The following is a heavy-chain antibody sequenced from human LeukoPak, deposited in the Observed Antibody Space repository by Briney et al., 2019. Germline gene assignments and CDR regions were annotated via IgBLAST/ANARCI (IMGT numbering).Heavy chain of an antibody. V-gene: IGHV4-59*01. CDR3: AREGYLYGSGSYGDY. CDR1: GGSISSYY. Sequence: SETLSLTCTVSGGSISSYYWSWIRQPPGKGLEWIGYIYYSGSTNYNPSLKSRVTISVDTSKNQFSLKLSSVTAADTAVYYCAREGYLYGSGSYGDYWGQGTLVTVSS. CDR2: IYYSGST. D-gene: IGHD3-10*01. J-gene: IGHJ4*02.